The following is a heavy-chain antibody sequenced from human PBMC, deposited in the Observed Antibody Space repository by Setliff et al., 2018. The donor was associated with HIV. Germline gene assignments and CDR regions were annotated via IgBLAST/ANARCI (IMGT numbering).Heavy chain of an antibody. J-gene: IGHJ4*02. D-gene: IGHD6-6*01. CDR2: IGPSGSST. CDR3: ARDHIAARSVDY. CDR1: AYTFNSYY. Sequence: ASVKVSCKTSAYTFNSYYMHWIRQAPGQGLEWMGLIGPSGSSTTYAQNFQGRVTMSRDTSTNTVYMELSGLRSEDTAVYYCARDHIAARSVDYWGQGTLVTVSS. V-gene: IGHV1-46*02.